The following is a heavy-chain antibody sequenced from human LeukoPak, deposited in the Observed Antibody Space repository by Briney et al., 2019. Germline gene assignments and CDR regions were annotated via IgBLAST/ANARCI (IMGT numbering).Heavy chain of an antibody. V-gene: IGHV4-59*01. CDR2: IYYSGST. D-gene: IGHD4-17*01. J-gene: IGHJ6*03. CDR1: GDSISSYY. CDR3: ARVGGYNYGDYWRNYYYMDV. Sequence: PSETLSLTCTVSGDSISSYYWSWIRQSPGKGLEWIGYIYYSGSTNYNPSLKSRVTISLDTSKNHFSLKLSSVTAADTAVYYCARVGGYNYGDYWRNYYYMDVWGKGTTVTISS.